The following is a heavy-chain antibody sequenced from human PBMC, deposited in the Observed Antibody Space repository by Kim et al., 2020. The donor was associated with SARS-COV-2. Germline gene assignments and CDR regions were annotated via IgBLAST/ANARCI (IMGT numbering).Heavy chain of an antibody. D-gene: IGHD1-26*01. CDR1: GYTFTSYG. CDR2: ISAYNGNT. J-gene: IGHJ6*02. CDR3: ARVELSGSYQNLYYYYGMDV. Sequence: ASVKVSCKASGYTFTSYGISWVRQAPGQGLEWMGWISAYNGNTNYAQKLQGRVTMTTDTSTSTAYMELRSLRSDDTAVYYCARVELSGSYQNLYYYYGMDVWGQGTTVTVSS. V-gene: IGHV1-18*04.